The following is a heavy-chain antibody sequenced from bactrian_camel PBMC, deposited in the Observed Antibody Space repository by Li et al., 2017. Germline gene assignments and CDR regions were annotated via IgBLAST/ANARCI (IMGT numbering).Heavy chain of an antibody. CDR2: IGRLGST. D-gene: IGHD6*01. CDR3: AVVRRSTWCLQPLLRDAYNY. Sequence: HVQLVESGGGSVQAGGSLRLSCAAASGYSAVTLCMAWFRQAPGKKREGLAAIGRLGSTSYADSVKGRFTISKDNAKNTLYLQMSSLKPEDTAMYYCAVVRRSTWCLQPLLRDAYNYWGQGTQVTVS. V-gene: IGHV3S53*01. J-gene: IGHJ4*01. CDR1: GYSAVTLC.